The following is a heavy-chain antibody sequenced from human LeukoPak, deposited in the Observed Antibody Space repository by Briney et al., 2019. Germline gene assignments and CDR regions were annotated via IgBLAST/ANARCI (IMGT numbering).Heavy chain of an antibody. CDR3: ARALWFGESPLNLPFIE. D-gene: IGHD3-10*01. V-gene: IGHV1-69*05. CDR1: GGTFSSYA. J-gene: IGHJ4*02. Sequence: SVKVSCKASGGTFSSYAISWVRQAPGQGLEWMGGIIPIFGTANYAQKFQGRVTITTDESTSTAYMELSSLRSEDTAVYYCARALWFGESPLNLPFIEWGQGTLVPVSS. CDR2: IIPIFGTA.